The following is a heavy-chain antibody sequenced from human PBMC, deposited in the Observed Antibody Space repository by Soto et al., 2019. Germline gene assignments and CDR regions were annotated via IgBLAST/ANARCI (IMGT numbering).Heavy chain of an antibody. CDR3: ARGASVCGYSKRPIDY. CDR1: GGSISSYY. Sequence: SETLSLTCTVSGGSISSYYWSWIRQPPGKGLEWIGYIYYSGSTNYNPSLKSRVTISVDTSKNQFSLKLSSVTAADTAVYYCARGASVCGYSKRPIDYWGQGTLVTVSS. J-gene: IGHJ4*02. CDR2: IYYSGST. D-gene: IGHD5-18*01. V-gene: IGHV4-59*01.